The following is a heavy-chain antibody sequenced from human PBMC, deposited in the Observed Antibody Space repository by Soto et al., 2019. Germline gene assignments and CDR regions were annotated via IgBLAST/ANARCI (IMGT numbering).Heavy chain of an antibody. V-gene: IGHV4-61*01. CDR2: VYHTGRT. D-gene: IGHD3-9*01. J-gene: IGHJ4*02. Sequence: PSETLSLTCTVSGGSFKSGSYSWSWIRQPPGKGLEWIGYVYHTGRTSYNPSLKSRLSMSVDTSKNQFSLKLTSVTAADTARYFCARAFYDVLTGYYVRYFDHWGQGILVTVSS. CDR3: ARAFYDVLTGYYVRYFDH. CDR1: GGSFKSGSYS.